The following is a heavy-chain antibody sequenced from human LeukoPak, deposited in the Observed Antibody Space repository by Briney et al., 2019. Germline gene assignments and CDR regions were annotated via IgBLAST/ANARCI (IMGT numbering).Heavy chain of an antibody. D-gene: IGHD3-10*01. J-gene: IGHJ4*02. CDR1: GFTFSTYA. Sequence: PGGSLRLSCAASGFTFSTYAMRWVRQAPGKGLEWVSSITGSGASTFHADSVKGRFTISRDNSKNTLYLQMNSLRAEDTAVYYCAKDLIGDYYGSGSYYDYWGQGTLVTVSS. CDR2: ITGSGAST. V-gene: IGHV3-23*01. CDR3: AKDLIGDYYGSGSYYDY.